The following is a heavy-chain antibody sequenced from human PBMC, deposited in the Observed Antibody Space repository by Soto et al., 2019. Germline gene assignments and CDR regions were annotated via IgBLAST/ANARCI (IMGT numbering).Heavy chain of an antibody. CDR1: GGTFSSYA. Sequence: SVKVSCKASGGTFSSYAISWVRQAPGQGLEWMGGIIPIFGTANYAQKFQGRVTITADESTSTAYMELSSLRSEDTAVYYCVSDIVATTSFDYWGQGTLVTVSS. CDR3: VSDIVATTSFDY. CDR2: IIPIFGTA. J-gene: IGHJ4*02. V-gene: IGHV1-69*13. D-gene: IGHD5-12*01.